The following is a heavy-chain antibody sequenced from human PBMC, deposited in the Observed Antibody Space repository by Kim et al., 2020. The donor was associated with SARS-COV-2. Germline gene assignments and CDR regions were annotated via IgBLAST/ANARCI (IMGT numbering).Heavy chain of an antibody. V-gene: IGHV3-33*01. J-gene: IGHJ4*02. Sequence: YADSEKGRLTIAGDNSKNTQYLQMNSMRAEDTAVYYCARENYGSSGYVSYWGQGTLVTVSS. CDR3: ARENYGSSGYVSY. D-gene: IGHD3-22*01.